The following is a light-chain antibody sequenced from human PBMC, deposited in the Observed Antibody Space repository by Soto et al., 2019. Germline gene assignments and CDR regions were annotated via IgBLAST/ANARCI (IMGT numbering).Light chain of an antibody. V-gene: IGKV3-15*01. Sequence: EIVMTQSPVTLSVSPGERATLSCRASQSVSSNLAWYQQRPGQAPRLLIHGASTRAAGIPTRFSGSGSGTEFTLTISSLQSEDFGVYYCQQHGGSPPTFGPGTKVDIK. J-gene: IGKJ3*01. CDR1: QSVSSN. CDR3: QQHGGSPPT. CDR2: GAS.